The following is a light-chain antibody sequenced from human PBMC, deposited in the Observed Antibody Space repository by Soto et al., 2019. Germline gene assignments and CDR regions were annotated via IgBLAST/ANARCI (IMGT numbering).Light chain of an antibody. J-gene: IGLJ1*01. CDR2: DVS. Sequence: QSALTQPASGSGSPGQSITISCTGTSSDVGGYNYVSWYQQHPGKAPKFMIYDVSNRPSGVSNRISGSKSGNTASLTISGLQAEDEADYYCSSYTTSNTRQIVFGTGTKVTVL. CDR1: SSDVGGYNY. CDR3: SSYTTSNTRQIV. V-gene: IGLV2-14*01.